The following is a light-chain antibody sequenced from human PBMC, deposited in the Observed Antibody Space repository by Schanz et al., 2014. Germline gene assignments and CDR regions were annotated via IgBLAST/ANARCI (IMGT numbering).Light chain of an antibody. CDR2: DVS. V-gene: IGLV2-14*03. J-gene: IGLJ3*02. Sequence: QSVLTQPASVSASPGQSITISCTGTSGDVGGHNFVSWYQHHPGKAPKLMIYDVSDRPSGVSNRFSGSKSGNTASLTISGLQAEDEADYYCSSYTSNSTRVFGGGTKLTVL. CDR3: SSYTSNSTRV. CDR1: SGDVGGHNF.